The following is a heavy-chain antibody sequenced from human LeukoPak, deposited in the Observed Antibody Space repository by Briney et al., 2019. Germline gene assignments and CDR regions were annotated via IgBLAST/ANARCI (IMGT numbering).Heavy chain of an antibody. CDR2: INPNSGGT. CDR3: ARGIGNSSSWYVEVGVDY. Sequence: GASVKVSCKASGYTFTGYYMHWVRQAPGQGLEWMGWINPNSGGTNYAQKFQGWVTMTRDTSISTAYMELSRLRSDDTAVYYCARGIGNSSSWYVEVGVDYWGQGTLVTVSS. CDR1: GYTFTGYY. J-gene: IGHJ4*02. V-gene: IGHV1-2*04. D-gene: IGHD6-13*01.